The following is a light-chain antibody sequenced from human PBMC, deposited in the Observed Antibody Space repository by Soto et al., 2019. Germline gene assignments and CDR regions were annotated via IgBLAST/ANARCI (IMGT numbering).Light chain of an antibody. CDR3: SSYTSSSTLAV. V-gene: IGLV2-14*01. Sequence: QSVPTQPASVSGSPGQSITISCTGTSSDVGGYNYVSWYQQHPGKAPKLMIYEVSNRPSGVSNRFSGSKSGNTASLTISGLQAEDEADYYCSSYTSSSTLAVFGTGTKVTVL. J-gene: IGLJ1*01. CDR2: EVS. CDR1: SSDVGGYNY.